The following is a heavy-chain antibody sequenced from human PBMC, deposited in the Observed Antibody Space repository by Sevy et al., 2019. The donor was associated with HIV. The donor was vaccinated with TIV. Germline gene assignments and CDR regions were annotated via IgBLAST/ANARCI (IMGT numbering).Heavy chain of an antibody. D-gene: IGHD4-17*01. CDR3: TTDREYSDYKGGFDY. V-gene: IGHV3-15*01. Sequence: GGSLRLSCAVSGFTFTNAWMGWVRQAPGKGLEWVGRIRSNTDGGTTDYAASLKGRFTISRDDSKNTLYLQMNILKSADTAVYYCTTDREYSDYKGGFDYWGQGSLVTVSS. CDR2: IRSNTDGGTT. J-gene: IGHJ4*02. CDR1: GFTFTNAW.